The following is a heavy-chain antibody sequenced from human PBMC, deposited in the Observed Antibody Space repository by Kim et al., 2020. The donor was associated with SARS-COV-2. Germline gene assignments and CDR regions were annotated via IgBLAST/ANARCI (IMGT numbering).Heavy chain of an antibody. CDR1: GVSTSSGGFY. D-gene: IGHD2-2*01. J-gene: IGHJ4*01. V-gene: IGHV4-31*03. CDR3: VASHRYQLPTDYDY. Sequence: SETLSLTCIVSGVSTSSGGFYWSWIRQHPGKGLEWIGNVYFNGNTQYSTSLRSRLTISVDTSKSQFSLKLNSVTAADTAVYYCVASHRYQLPTDYDYWG. CDR2: VYFNGNT.